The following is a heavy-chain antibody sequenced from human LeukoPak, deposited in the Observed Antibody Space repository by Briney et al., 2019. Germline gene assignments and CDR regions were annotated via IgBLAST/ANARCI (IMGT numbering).Heavy chain of an antibody. CDR3: ARQDPQTTVPEGLDV. CDR2: IYYSGTT. Sequence: SETLSLTCAVSGGSIGSYYWSWLRQPPGRGLEWIGYIYYSGTTNYNPSLKSRVTISVDTSKNQFSLKLTSVTAADTAVYYCARQDPQTTVPEGLDVWGQGTTVTVSS. V-gene: IGHV4-59*01. CDR1: GGSIGSYY. J-gene: IGHJ6*02. D-gene: IGHD4-17*01.